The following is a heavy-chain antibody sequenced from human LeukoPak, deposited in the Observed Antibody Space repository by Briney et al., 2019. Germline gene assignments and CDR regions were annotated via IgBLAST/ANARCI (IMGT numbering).Heavy chain of an antibody. D-gene: IGHD7-27*01. J-gene: IGHJ2*01. CDR2: ISSSSTTI. CDR1: GFTFSSHS. Sequence: PGGSLRLSCAVSGFTFSSHSMNWVRQAPGKGLEWISYISSSSTTIYYADSVKGRFTISRDNAKNSLYLQMNSLRAEDTAVYYCAKANWDRYFDLWGRGTLVTVSS. V-gene: IGHV3-48*04. CDR3: AKANWDRYFDL.